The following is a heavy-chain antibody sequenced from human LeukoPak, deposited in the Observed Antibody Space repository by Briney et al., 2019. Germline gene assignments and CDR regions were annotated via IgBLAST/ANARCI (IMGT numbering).Heavy chain of an antibody. CDR3: ALANSSSWYFDY. CDR2: INHSGST. CDR1: GGSFSGYY. D-gene: IGHD6-13*01. Sequence: SETLSLTCAVYGGSFSGYYWSWIRQPPGKGLEWIGEINHSGSTNYNPSLKSRVIISVDTSKNQFSLKLSSVTAADTAVYYCALANSSSWYFDYWGQGTLVTVSS. J-gene: IGHJ4*02. V-gene: IGHV4-34*01.